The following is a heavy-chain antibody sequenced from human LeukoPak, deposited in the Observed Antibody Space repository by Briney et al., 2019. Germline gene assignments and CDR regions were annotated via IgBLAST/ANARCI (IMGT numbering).Heavy chain of an antibody. Sequence: PSETLSLTCAVYGGSFSGYYWSWIRQPPGKGLEWIGEINHSGSTNYNPSLKSRVTISVDTSKNQFSLKLSSVTAADTAVYYCASLPDHYYGSGSYYNWFDPWGQGTLVTVSS. CDR2: INHSGST. CDR1: GGSFSGYY. D-gene: IGHD3-10*01. V-gene: IGHV4-34*01. CDR3: ASLPDHYYGSGSYYNWFDP. J-gene: IGHJ5*02.